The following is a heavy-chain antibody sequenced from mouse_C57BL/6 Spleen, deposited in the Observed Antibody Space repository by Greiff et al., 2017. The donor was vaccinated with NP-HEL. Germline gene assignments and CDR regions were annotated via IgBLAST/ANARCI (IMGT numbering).Heavy chain of an antibody. CDR1: GFNIKDYY. D-gene: IGHD2-2*01. Sequence: EVQLQQSGAELVRPGASVKLSCTASGFNIKDYYMHWVKQRPEQGLEWIGRIDPEDGDTEYAPKFQGKATMTADTSSNTAYLQLSSLTSEGTAVYYCTKSLYYGYDGDAMDYWGQGTSVTVSS. CDR3: TKSLYYGYDGDAMDY. CDR2: IDPEDGDT. J-gene: IGHJ4*01. V-gene: IGHV14-1*01.